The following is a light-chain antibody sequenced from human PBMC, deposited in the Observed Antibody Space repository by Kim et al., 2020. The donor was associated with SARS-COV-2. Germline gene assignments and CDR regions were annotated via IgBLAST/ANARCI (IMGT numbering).Light chain of an antibody. CDR2: DAS. J-gene: IGKJ1*01. V-gene: IGKV1-5*01. Sequence: DIHMTQSPSTLSASVGDRVTITCRASQTISTSLAWYQQRPGKVPKLLIYDASSLQSGVPSRFSGSGSGTEFTLTISSLQPDDFASFYCQQYGSYSPWPFGQGTKVDIK. CDR1: QTISTS. CDR3: QQYGSYSPWP.